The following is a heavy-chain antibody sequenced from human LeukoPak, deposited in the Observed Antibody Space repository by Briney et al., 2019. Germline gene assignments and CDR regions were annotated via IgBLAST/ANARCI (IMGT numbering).Heavy chain of an antibody. CDR1: GFTFSSYA. J-gene: IGHJ6*04. D-gene: IGHD3-10*01. Sequence: GGSLRLSCAASGFTFSSYAMHWVRRAPGKGLEWVAVISYDGSNKYYADSVKGRFTISRDNSKNTLYLQMNSLRAEDTAVYYCARAKLYYYGSGPMDVWGKGTTVTVSS. V-gene: IGHV3-30*04. CDR3: ARAKLYYYGSGPMDV. CDR2: ISYDGSNK.